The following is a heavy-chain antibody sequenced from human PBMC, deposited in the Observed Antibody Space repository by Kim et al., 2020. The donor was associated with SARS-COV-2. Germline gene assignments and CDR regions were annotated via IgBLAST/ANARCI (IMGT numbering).Heavy chain of an antibody. D-gene: IGHD3-22*01. V-gene: IGHV3-64D*06. Sequence: GGSLRLSCSASGFTFSSYAMHWVRQAPGKGLEYVSAISSNGSSTYYADSLKGRFTISRDNSKNTLYLQMSSLRAEDTAVYYCVKDRARGSSGYYNDWGQGRLAAVSS. J-gene: IGHJ4*02. CDR3: VKDRARGSSGYYND. CDR2: ISSNGSST. CDR1: GFTFSSYA.